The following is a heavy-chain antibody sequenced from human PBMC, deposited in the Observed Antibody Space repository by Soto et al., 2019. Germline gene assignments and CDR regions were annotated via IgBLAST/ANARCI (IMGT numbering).Heavy chain of an antibody. V-gene: IGHV1-46*01. CDR2: INPSGGST. CDR3: ARGLSWGEPLDY. CDR1: GYTFTSNY. J-gene: IGHJ4*02. Sequence: QVQLLQSGAEVKKPGASVKVSCKASGYTFTSNYLHWVRQAPGQGLEWMGIINPSGGSTSYAQKFQGRVTMTRDTSTSTVYMELSSLRSEDTAVYYCARGLSWGEPLDYWGQGTLVTVSS. D-gene: IGHD3-16*01.